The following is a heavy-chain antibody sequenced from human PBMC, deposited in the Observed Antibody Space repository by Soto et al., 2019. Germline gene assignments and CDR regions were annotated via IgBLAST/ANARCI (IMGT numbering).Heavy chain of an antibody. D-gene: IGHD6-13*01. CDR2: IYYSGST. Sequence: SETLSLTCTVSGGSISSGGYYWSWIRQHPGKGLEWIGYIYYSGSTYYNPSLKSRVTISVDTSKNQFSLKLSSVTAADTAVHYCARASIAAAGTSICDYWGQGTLVTVSS. J-gene: IGHJ4*02. CDR1: GGSISSGGYY. CDR3: ARASIAAAGTSICDY. V-gene: IGHV4-31*03.